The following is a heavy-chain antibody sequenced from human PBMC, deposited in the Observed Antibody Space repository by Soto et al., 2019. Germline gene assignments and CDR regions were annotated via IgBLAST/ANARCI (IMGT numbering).Heavy chain of an antibody. CDR3: ARYQQLVRGAFDI. Sequence: ASVKVSCKASGYTFTSYAMHWVRQAPGQRLEWMGWINAGNGNTKYSQKFQGRVTITRDTSASTAYMELSSLRSEDTAVYYCARYQQLVRGAFDIWGQGTMVTVSS. CDR2: INAGNGNT. D-gene: IGHD6-13*01. V-gene: IGHV1-3*01. J-gene: IGHJ3*02. CDR1: GYTFTSYA.